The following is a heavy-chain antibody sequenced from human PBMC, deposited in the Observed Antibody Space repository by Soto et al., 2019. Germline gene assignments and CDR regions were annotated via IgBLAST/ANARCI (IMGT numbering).Heavy chain of an antibody. CDR2: TRADNGDV. V-gene: IGHV1-18*04. D-gene: IGHD3-22*01. CDR1: GYTFTMYG. J-gene: IGHJ4*02. CDR3: ARDDRIGYYWTIDY. Sequence: ASVKVSCKASGYTFTMYGLSWVRQAPGQGPEWMGWTRADNGDVMYAEKFRGRLTLTTDTSTNTAYMELRSLRSDDTAVYYCARDDRIGYYWTIDYWGRGTLVTVSS.